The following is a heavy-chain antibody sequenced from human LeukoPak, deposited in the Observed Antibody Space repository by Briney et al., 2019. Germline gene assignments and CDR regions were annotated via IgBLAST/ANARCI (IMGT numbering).Heavy chain of an antibody. V-gene: IGHV4-39*07. CDR1: GGSISSSGCY. D-gene: IGHD5-18*01. J-gene: IGHJ4*02. CDR2: IYYSGST. Sequence: SETLSLTCTVSGGSISSSGCYWGWIRQPPGKGLDWIGSIYYSGSTYYNRSLKSRVTISVDTSKNQFSLKLSSVTAADTAVYYCARTQKVDTVMATYDFWGQGTLVTVSS. CDR3: ARTQKVDTVMATYDF.